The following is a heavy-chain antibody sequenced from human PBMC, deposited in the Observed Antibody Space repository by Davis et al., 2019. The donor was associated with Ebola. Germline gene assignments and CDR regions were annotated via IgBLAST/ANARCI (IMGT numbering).Heavy chain of an antibody. Sequence: ASVKVSCKASGYTFTSYGISWVRQAPGQGLEWMGWISAYNGNTNFAQKFQGRVTMTKDTSTSTAYMELRSLRSDDTVVYSCARDRGVTPYYFDSWGQGTLVTVSS. D-gene: IGHD2-21*02. J-gene: IGHJ4*02. CDR1: GYTFTSYG. CDR3: ARDRGVTPYYFDS. V-gene: IGHV1-18*04. CDR2: ISAYNGNT.